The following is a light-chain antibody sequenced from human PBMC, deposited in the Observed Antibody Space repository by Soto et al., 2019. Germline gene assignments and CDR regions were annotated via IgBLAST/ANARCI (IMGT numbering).Light chain of an antibody. V-gene: IGKV3-11*01. CDR3: QQRSSWPSLT. CDR1: QSVNNY. J-gene: IGKJ4*01. CDR2: DAS. Sequence: EIVLTQSPVTLSLSPGERATLSCRASQSVNNYLAWYQQKPGQAPRLLIYDASNRATGIPARFSGSGSGTDFTLTIRSLEPEDFAVYYCQQRSSWPSLTFGGGTKVEIK.